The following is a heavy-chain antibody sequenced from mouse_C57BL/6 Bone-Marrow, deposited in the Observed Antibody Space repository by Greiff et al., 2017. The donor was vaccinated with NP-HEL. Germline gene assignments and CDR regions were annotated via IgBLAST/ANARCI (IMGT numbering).Heavy chain of an antibody. CDR2: INPNNGGT. D-gene: IGHD1-1*01. Sequence: VQLQQSGPELVKPGASVKISCKASGYTFTDYYMNWVKQSHGKCLEWIGDINPNNGGTSYNQKFKGKATLTVDKSSSTAYMELRSLTSEDSAVYYCTRSSVTATVVAPLFDYWGQGTTLTVSS. J-gene: IGHJ2*01. CDR1: GYTFTDYY. CDR3: TRSSVTATVVAPLFDY. V-gene: IGHV1-26*01.